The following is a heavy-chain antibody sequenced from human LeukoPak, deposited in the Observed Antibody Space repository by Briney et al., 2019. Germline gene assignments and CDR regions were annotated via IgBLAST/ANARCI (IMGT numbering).Heavy chain of an antibody. CDR1: VGTFSSYA. Sequence: SVKVSCKASVGTFSSYAISWVRQAPGQGLEWMGRIIPIFGTANYAQKFQGRVTITTDESTSTAYMELSSLRSEDTAVYYCAVEWFGELLRFDYWGQGTLVTVSS. V-gene: IGHV1-69*05. J-gene: IGHJ4*02. D-gene: IGHD3-10*01. CDR3: AVEWFGELLRFDY. CDR2: IIPIFGTA.